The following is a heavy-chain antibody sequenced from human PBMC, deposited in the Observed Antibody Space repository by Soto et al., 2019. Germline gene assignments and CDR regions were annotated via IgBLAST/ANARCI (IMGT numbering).Heavy chain of an antibody. CDR2: ISAYNGNT. V-gene: IGHV1-18*01. CDR3: ARRIYGSGPEPPDYGMDV. CDR1: GYTFTSYG. J-gene: IGHJ6*02. D-gene: IGHD3-10*01. Sequence: QVQLVQSGAEVKKPGASVKVSCKASGYTFTSYGISWVRQAPGQGLEWMGWISAYNGNTNYAQKLQGRVTMTTDTSTSTAYMELRILRSDDTAVYYCARRIYGSGPEPPDYGMDVWGQGTTVTVSS.